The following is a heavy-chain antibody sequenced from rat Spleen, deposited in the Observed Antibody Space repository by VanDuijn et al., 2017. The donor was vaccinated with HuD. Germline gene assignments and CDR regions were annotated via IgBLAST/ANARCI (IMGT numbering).Heavy chain of an antibody. CDR2: ISTGGGNT. Sequence: EVQLVESGGGLVQPGRSLKLSCAASGFTYSNYVMAWVRQAPTKGLEWVASISTGGGNTYYRDSVKGRFTISRDNAKNTLYLQMDSRRSEDTATYYCAKDGYYGYNYFDYWGQGVMVTVSS. J-gene: IGHJ2*01. CDR1: GFTYSNYV. CDR3: AKDGYYGYNYFDY. D-gene: IGHD1-9*01. V-gene: IGHV5S13*01.